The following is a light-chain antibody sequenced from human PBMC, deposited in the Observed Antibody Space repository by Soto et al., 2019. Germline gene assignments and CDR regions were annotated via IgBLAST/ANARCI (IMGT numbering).Light chain of an antibody. CDR2: DAS. Sequence: ELVLTQSPATLALSPGERATLSCRASQSVSSYLAWYQQKPGQAPRLLIYDASNRATGIPARFSGSGSGTDFTLTISSLEHEDFAVYYCQQRSKWLTFGGGTKVDIK. V-gene: IGKV3-11*01. J-gene: IGKJ4*01. CDR1: QSVSSY. CDR3: QQRSKWLT.